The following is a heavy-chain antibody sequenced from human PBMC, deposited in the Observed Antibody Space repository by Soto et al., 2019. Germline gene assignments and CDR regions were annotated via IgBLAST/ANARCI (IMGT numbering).Heavy chain of an antibody. CDR3: ARSQGSSTSLEIYYYYYYGMAV. D-gene: IGHD2-2*01. J-gene: IGHJ6*02. V-gene: IGHV1-69*01. CDR1: GGTFSSYA. Sequence: QVQLVQSGAEVEKPGSSVKFSCKASGGTFSSYAISWVRQAPGQGLEWMGGIIPISGTANYAQKFQGRVTINADESTSTAYMELRSLRSEDTAVYYCARSQGSSTSLEIYYYYYYGMAVWGQGPTVTVSS. CDR2: IIPISGTA.